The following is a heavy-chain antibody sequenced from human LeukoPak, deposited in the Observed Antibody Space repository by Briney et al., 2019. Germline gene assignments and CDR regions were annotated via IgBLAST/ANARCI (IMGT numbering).Heavy chain of an antibody. D-gene: IGHD3-16*02. CDR3: ARDGGYTAPFDY. J-gene: IGHJ4*02. CDR2: IYYSGST. CDR1: GGSVSSGSYY. Sequence: SETLSLTCTVSGGSVSSGSYYWSWIRQPPGKGLEWIGYIYYSGSTNYNPSLKSRVTISVDTSKNQFSLKLGSVTAADTAVYYCARDGGYTAPFDYWGQGTLVTVSS. V-gene: IGHV4-61*01.